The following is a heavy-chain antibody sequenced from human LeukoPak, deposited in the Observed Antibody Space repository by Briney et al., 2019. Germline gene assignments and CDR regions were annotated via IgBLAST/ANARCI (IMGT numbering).Heavy chain of an antibody. J-gene: IGHJ5*02. CDR1: GFTFDDYA. Sequence: PGWSLRLSCPASGFTFDDYAMHWVRQAPGKGLAGVSGINWNSGTIGYADSVKGRFTLSRDNAKNSLYLQMNSPRAEDMALYYCAKGSCSSTSCYVWFDPWGQGTLVTVSS. D-gene: IGHD2-2*01. V-gene: IGHV3-9*03. CDR3: AKGSCSSTSCYVWFDP. CDR2: INWNSGTI.